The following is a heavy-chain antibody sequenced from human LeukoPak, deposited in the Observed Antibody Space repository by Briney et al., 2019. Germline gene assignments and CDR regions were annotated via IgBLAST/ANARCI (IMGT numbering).Heavy chain of an antibody. CDR1: GFTFRDYE. CDR2: ISSSGGTM. Sequence: GGSLRLSCAAPGFTFSSSGFTFRDYEMYWVRQAPGKGLEWVSYISSSGGTMYYADSVKGRFTISRDNAKNSLYLHMNSLRADDTAVYYCTSLTVARNFDHWGRGILVTVSS. V-gene: IGHV3-48*03. D-gene: IGHD6-19*01. J-gene: IGHJ4*02. CDR3: TSLTVARNFDH.